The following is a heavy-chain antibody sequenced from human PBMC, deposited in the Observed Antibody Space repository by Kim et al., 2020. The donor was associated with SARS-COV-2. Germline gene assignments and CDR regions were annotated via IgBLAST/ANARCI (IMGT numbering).Heavy chain of an antibody. V-gene: IGHV3-23*01. D-gene: IGHD5-18*01. Sequence: KGRFTISRDNSKNTLYLQMNSLRAEDTAVYYCAKEDTAMVSRYYYYGMDVWGQGTTVTVSS. J-gene: IGHJ6*02. CDR3: AKEDTAMVSRYYYYGMDV.